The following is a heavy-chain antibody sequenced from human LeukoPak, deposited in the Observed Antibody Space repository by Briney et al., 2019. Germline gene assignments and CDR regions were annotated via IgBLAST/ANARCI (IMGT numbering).Heavy chain of an antibody. J-gene: IGHJ2*01. CDR1: GFTFSSYG. D-gene: IGHD4-23*01. CDR2: IWFDGTEN. Sequence: GGSLRLSYEASGFTFSSYGIHWVRQAPGKGLEWVAVIWFDGTENFYGDSVQGRFTISRSNSNNTVHLQMTRLRADDTALYSCAKVGEFETFGGNSDWYFDLWGRGTLVTVSS. CDR3: AKVGEFETFGGNSDWYFDL. V-gene: IGHV3-33*03.